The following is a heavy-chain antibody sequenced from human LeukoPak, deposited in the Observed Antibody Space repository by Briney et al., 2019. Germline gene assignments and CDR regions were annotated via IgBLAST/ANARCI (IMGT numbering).Heavy chain of an antibody. J-gene: IGHJ4*02. D-gene: IGHD1-26*01. CDR3: ARDYRGSYGGLDY. Sequence: QAGGSLRLSCAASGFTFSSYWMSWVRQAPGKGLEWVSYISSSSSTIYYADSVKGRFTISRDNAKNSLYLQMNSLRAEDTAVYYCARDYRGSYGGLDYWGQGTLVTVSS. CDR2: ISSSSSTI. CDR1: GFTFSSYW. V-gene: IGHV3-48*01.